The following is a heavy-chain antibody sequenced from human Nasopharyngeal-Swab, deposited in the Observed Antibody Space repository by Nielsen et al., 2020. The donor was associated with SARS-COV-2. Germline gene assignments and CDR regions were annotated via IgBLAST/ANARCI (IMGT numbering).Heavy chain of an antibody. D-gene: IGHD4-23*01. CDR3: ATVWRWGHIAIDY. CDR1: GYTLTELS. CDR2: FDPEDGET. Sequence: ASVKVSCKVSGYTLTELSMHWVRQAPGKGLEWMGGFDPEDGETVYAQKFQGRVTMTEDTSTDTAYMELSSLRSEDTAVYYCATVWRWGHIAIDYWGQGTLVTVSS. V-gene: IGHV1-24*01. J-gene: IGHJ4*02.